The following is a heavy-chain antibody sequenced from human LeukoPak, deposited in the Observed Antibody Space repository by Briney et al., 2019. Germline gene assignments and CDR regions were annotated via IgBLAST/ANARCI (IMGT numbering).Heavy chain of an antibody. D-gene: IGHD1-26*01. Sequence: PETLSLTCTVSGGSISNYYWSWIRQPPGKGLEWIGHIYTSGSTNYNPSLKSRVTMSVDTSKNQFSLKLSSVTAADTAMYYCARAGTGSYLFDYWGQGTLVTVSS. CDR1: GGSISNYY. CDR2: IYTSGST. J-gene: IGHJ4*02. CDR3: ARAGTGSYLFDY. V-gene: IGHV4-4*07.